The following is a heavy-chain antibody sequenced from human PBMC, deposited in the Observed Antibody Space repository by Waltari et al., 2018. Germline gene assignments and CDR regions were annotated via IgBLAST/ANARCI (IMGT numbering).Heavy chain of an antibody. V-gene: IGHV4-39*01. D-gene: IGHD3-22*01. CDR3: ARHDYDSSGYYRYYFDY. CDR1: GGSIRSGGYY. CDR2: IYYSGST. J-gene: IGHJ4*02. Sequence: QVQLQESGPGLVTPSQTLSLTCTVSGGSIRSGGYYWSWIRQHPGKGLEWIGSIYYSGSTYYNPSLKSRVTISVDTSKNQFSLKLSSVTAADTAVYYCARHDYDSSGYYRYYFDYWGQGTLVTVSS.